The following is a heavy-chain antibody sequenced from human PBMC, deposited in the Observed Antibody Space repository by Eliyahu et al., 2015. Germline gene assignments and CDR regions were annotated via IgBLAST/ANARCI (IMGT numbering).Heavy chain of an antibody. CDR2: IYYSGST. V-gene: IGHV4-31*03. J-gene: IGHJ4*02. CDR3: ARVDGELELTHYFDY. CDR1: GXSISSGGYY. Sequence: QVQLQESGPGLVKPSQTLSLTCTVXGXSISSGGYYWSWIRQHPGKGLEWIGYIYYSGSTYYNPSLKSRVTISVDTSKNQFSLKLSSVTAADTAVYYCARVDGELELTHYFDYWGQGTLVTVSS. D-gene: IGHD1-7*01.